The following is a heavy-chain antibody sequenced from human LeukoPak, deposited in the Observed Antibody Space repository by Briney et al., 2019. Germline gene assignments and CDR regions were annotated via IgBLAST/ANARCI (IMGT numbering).Heavy chain of an antibody. CDR2: IYYSGST. CDR1: GGSISSYY. D-gene: IGHD6-13*01. CDR3: ARHLSSSTFDY. Sequence: SETLSLTCTVSGGSISSYYWSWIRQPPGKGLEWIGYIYYSGSTNYNPSLKSRVTISVDTSKNQFSLKLSSVTAAHTAVYYCARHLSSSTFDYWGQGTLVTVSS. V-gene: IGHV4-59*08. J-gene: IGHJ4*02.